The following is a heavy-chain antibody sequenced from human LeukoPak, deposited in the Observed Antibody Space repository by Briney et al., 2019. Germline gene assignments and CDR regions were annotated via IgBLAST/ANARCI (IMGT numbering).Heavy chain of an antibody. D-gene: IGHD2-15*01. Sequence: SCKASGYTFTGYYMHWVRQAPGKGLEWVAVIWYDGSNKYYADSVKGRFTISRDNSKNTLYLQMNSLRAEDTAVYYCARDVVFYGMDVWGQGTTVTVSS. CDR3: ARDVVFYGMDV. CDR1: GYTFTGYY. V-gene: IGHV3-33*01. J-gene: IGHJ6*02. CDR2: IWYDGSNK.